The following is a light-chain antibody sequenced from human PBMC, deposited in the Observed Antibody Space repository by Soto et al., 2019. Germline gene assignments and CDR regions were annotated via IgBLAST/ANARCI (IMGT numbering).Light chain of an antibody. V-gene: IGKV3-15*01. Sequence: EIVMTQSPATLSVSPGERATLSCRASQSVSSNLAWYQQKPGHAPRLLIYGASTRATGIPARFSGSGSGTECTLTISSLQSEDFAVYYCQQYNNWPRTFGQGTKV. CDR1: QSVSSN. CDR3: QQYNNWPRT. J-gene: IGKJ1*01. CDR2: GAS.